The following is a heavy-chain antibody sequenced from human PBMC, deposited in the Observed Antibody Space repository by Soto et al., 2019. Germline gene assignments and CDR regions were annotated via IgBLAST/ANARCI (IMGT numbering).Heavy chain of an antibody. V-gene: IGHV1-58*01. D-gene: IGHD3-9*01. J-gene: IGHJ6*02. CDR1: GFTFTSSA. CDR3: AAVDYDILAGYYYYYGMDV. CDR2: IVVGSGNT. Sequence: QMQLVQSGPEVKKPGTSVKVSCKASGFTFTSSAVQWVRQARGQRLEWIGWIVVGSGNTNYAQKFQERVTITRDMSTSTAYMELSSLRSEDTAVYYCAAVDYDILAGYYYYYGMDVWGQGTTVTVSS.